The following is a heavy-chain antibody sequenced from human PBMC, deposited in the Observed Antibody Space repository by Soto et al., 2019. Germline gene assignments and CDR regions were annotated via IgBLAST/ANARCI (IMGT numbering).Heavy chain of an antibody. CDR3: AKDTSKYSNNLPAYYGLDF. V-gene: IGHV3-30*18. Sequence: GGSLRVSCAASGFTFSSFGMHWVRQALGKGLECVAYISFDGSNQYYVDSVRGRFIISRDNSKNTLSLQMNNLKAEDTAVYYCAKDTSKYSNNLPAYYGLDFRGQGPTVPVSS. CDR2: ISFDGSNQ. CDR1: GFTFSSFG. J-gene: IGHJ6*02. D-gene: IGHD6-6*01.